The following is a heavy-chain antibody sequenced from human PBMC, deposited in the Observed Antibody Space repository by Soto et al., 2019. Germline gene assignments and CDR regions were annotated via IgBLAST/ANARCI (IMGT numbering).Heavy chain of an antibody. D-gene: IGHD5-12*01. CDR2: IYHSGST. CDR1: GGSISRGGYS. Sequence: SETLSLTCAVSGGSISRGGYSWSWIRQPPGKGLEWIGYIYHSGSTYYNPSLKSRVTISVDTSKNQFSLKLSSVTAADTAVYYCAIAPIIVATIPFDYWGQGTPVTVSS. V-gene: IGHV4-30-2*02. CDR3: AIAPIIVATIPFDY. J-gene: IGHJ4*02.